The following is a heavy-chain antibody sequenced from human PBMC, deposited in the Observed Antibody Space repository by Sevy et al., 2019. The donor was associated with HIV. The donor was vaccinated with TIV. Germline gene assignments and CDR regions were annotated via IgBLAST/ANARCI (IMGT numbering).Heavy chain of an antibody. D-gene: IGHD1-7*01. J-gene: IGHJ4*02. CDR3: AREQITGAKRYYFDH. CDR2: INQEGGEK. Sequence: GGSLRLSCAVSGFTFSNYWMSWVRQAPGKGLECVANINQEGGEKYYLDSVKGRFFVSRDNAKNSLYLQMDSLRAEDTAVYYCAREQITGAKRYYFDHWGQGTLVTVSS. CDR1: GFTFSNYW. V-gene: IGHV3-7*01.